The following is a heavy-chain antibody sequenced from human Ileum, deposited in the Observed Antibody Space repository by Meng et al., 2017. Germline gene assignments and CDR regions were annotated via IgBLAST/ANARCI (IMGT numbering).Heavy chain of an antibody. CDR2: AST. CDR1: GGSVSSDGFQ. V-gene: IGHV4-61*08. Sequence: QGQLPGAGPGLVRPAETLSLICTVSGGSVSSDGFQWGWVRQPPGKGLEWIGYASTNYNPSLKSRVTISLDTSKNQFSLELSSVTAADTAVYYCARDHWGSLDYWGQGILVTVSS. J-gene: IGHJ4*02. D-gene: IGHD7-27*01. CDR3: ARDHWGSLDY.